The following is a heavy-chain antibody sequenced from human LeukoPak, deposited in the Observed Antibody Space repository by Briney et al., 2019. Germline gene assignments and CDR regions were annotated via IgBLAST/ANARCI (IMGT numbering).Heavy chain of an antibody. J-gene: IGHJ4*02. V-gene: IGHV3-15*01. D-gene: IGHD3-22*01. CDR2: IKSKTDGGTT. CDR1: GFTFGNAW. CDR3: TTFSMIVVVITT. Sequence: GGSLRLSCAASGFTFGNAWMSWVRQAPGKGLEWVGRIKSKTDGGTTDYAAPVKGRFTISRDDSKNTLYLQMNSLKTEDTAVYYCTTFSMIVVVITTWGQGTLVTVSS.